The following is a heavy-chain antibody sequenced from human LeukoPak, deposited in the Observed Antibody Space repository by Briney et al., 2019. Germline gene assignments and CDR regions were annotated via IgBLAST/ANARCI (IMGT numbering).Heavy chain of an antibody. CDR1: GFTFSSYA. D-gene: IGHD3-16*01. CDR3: AKDRGGRREPRYGMDV. Sequence: PGGSLRLSCAASGFTFSSYAMSWVRQAPGKGLEWVSAISGSGGSTYYADSVKGRFTISRDNSKNTLYLQMNSLRAEDTAVYYCAKDRGGRREPRYGMDVWGQGTTVTVSS. V-gene: IGHV3-23*01. CDR2: ISGSGGST. J-gene: IGHJ6*02.